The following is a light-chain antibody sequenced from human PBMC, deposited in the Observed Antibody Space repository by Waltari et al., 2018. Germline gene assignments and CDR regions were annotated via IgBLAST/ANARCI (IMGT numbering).Light chain of an antibody. CDR1: SSDVGGYDF. V-gene: IGLV2-14*03. CDR2: DVY. J-gene: IGLJ2*01. CDR3: SSYTSISTSVV. Sequence: QSALTQPASVSGSPGQSITISCTGTSSDVGGYDFVSWYQQYPGKAPKLVIYDVYYRPSGVSDRFSASKSGNTASLTISGLQTEDEADYYCSSYTSISTSVVFGGGTKLTVL.